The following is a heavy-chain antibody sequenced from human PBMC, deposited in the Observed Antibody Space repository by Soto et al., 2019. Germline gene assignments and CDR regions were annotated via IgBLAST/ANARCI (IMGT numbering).Heavy chain of an antibody. CDR1: EFTFSGYA. V-gene: IGHV3-30-3*01. J-gene: IGHJ4*02. CDR2: ISYDGSNN. CDR3: ARGGTFPAMEVLGY. D-gene: IGHD5-18*01. Sequence: QVQLVESGGGVVQPGRSLRLSCAASEFTFSGYAMHWVRQAPGKGLEWVALISYDGSNNYYADSVKGRFTISRDNSKNTLYLQMNSLRAEDTAIYYCARGGTFPAMEVLGYWGQGTLVTVSS.